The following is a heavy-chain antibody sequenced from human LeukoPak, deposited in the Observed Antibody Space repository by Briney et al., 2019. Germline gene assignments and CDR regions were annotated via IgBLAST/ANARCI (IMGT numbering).Heavy chain of an antibody. D-gene: IGHD3-10*01. Sequence: GASVKVSCKASGGTFSSYAISWVRQAPGQGLEWMGGIIPIFGTANYAQKFQGRVTITADESTSTAYMELSSLRSEDTAVYYCARGYYGSGSYYFRPDYYYYGMDVWGQGTTVTVSS. J-gene: IGHJ6*02. CDR3: ARGYYGSGSYYFRPDYYYYGMDV. V-gene: IGHV1-69*01. CDR2: IIPIFGTA. CDR1: GGTFSSYA.